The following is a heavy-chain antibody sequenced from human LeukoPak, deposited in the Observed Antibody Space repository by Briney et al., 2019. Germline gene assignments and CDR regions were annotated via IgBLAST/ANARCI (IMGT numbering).Heavy chain of an antibody. CDR3: AGAVANSGVVVSAGPTPNWFDP. J-gene: IGHJ5*02. CDR1: GFTFSSYW. D-gene: IGHD2-15*01. V-gene: IGHV3-74*01. Sequence: GGSLRLSCAASGFTFSSYWMHWVRQAPGKGLVWVSRINSDGSSTSYADSVKGRFTISRDNAKNTLYLQMNSLIVEDTAVYYCAGAVANSGVVVSAGPTPNWFDPWGQGTLVTVSS. CDR2: INSDGSST.